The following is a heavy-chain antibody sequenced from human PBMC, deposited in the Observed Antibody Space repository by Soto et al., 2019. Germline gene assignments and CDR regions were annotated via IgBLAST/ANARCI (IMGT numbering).Heavy chain of an antibody. CDR3: ARPSLDVVWRGLDA. D-gene: IGHD1-1*01. CDR1: ADSSSFSNDY. Sequence: SETLSLTCTVSADSSSFSNDYWGWIRQPPGKGLQWIGSSSDNGGTFYNPSLKGRVAMSVDASKKLCSLQVTAVTAADTAVYSCARPSLDVVWRGLDAWGQGSPVTVSS. CDR2: SSDNGGT. V-gene: IGHV4-39*01. J-gene: IGHJ5*02.